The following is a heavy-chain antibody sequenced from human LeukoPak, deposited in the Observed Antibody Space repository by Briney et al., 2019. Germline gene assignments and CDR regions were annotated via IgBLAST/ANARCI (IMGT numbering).Heavy chain of an antibody. V-gene: IGHV4-39*07. CDR3: ASQYSSGWYLSDHALNWFDP. Sequence: PSETLSLTCTVSGGSISSSSYYWGWIRQPPGKGLEWIGSIYYSGSTYYNPSLKSRVTISVDTSKNQFSLKLSSVTAADTAVYYCASQYSSGWYLSDHALNWFDPWGQGTLVTVSS. CDR2: IYYSGST. CDR1: GGSISSSSYY. J-gene: IGHJ5*02. D-gene: IGHD6-19*01.